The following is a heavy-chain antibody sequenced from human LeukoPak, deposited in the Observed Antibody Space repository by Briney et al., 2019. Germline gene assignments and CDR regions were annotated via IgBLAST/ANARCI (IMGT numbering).Heavy chain of an antibody. CDR3: ARDRMGFYYYYMDV. V-gene: IGHV4-59*01. D-gene: IGHD1-26*01. CDR2: IYYSGST. CDR1: GGCISSYY. J-gene: IGHJ6*03. Sequence: SETLSLTCTVSGGCISSYYWSWIRQPPGKGLERIGYIYYSGSTNYNPSLKSRVTISVDTSKNQFSLKLSSVTAADTAVYYCARDRMGFYYYYMDVWGKGPRSPSP.